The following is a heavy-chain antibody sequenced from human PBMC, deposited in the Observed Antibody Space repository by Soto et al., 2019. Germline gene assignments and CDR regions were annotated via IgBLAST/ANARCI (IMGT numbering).Heavy chain of an antibody. J-gene: IGHJ6*02. Sequence: PGESLKISCKGSGYSFTSYWIGWVRQMPGKGLEWMGIIYPGDSDTRYSPSFQGQVTISADKSISTAYLQWSSLKASDTAMYYCARRIGMATPVDYYYYGMDVWGQGTTVTVSS. D-gene: IGHD5-12*01. CDR2: IYPGDSDT. CDR3: ARRIGMATPVDYYYYGMDV. CDR1: GYSFTSYW. V-gene: IGHV5-51*01.